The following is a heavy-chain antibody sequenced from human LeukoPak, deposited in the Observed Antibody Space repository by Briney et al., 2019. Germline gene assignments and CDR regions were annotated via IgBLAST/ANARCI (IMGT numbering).Heavy chain of an antibody. CDR1: GFTFRSYW. V-gene: IGHV3-7*05. J-gene: IGHJ4*02. Sequence: GGSLRLSCAASGFTFRSYWMSWVRQAPGKGLEWVASIREDGSEKYYVDSVKGRLTISRDNAKNSLHLQMNSLRAEDTAVYYCVKITSVTGGDCWGQGTRLTVSS. D-gene: IGHD1-1*01. CDR2: IREDGSEK. CDR3: VKITSVTGGDC.